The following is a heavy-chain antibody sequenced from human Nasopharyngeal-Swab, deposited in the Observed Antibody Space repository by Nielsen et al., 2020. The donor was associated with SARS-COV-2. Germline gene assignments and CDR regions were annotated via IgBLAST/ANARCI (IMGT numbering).Heavy chain of an antibody. CDR2: ISFSSSYI. CDR1: GFIFTSYN. V-gene: IGHV3-21*01. Sequence: GSLRLSCAASGFIFTSYNMNWVRQAPAKGLEWVSSISFSSSYIYYADSVKGRFTLSRDNAKKSLYLQMNSLRAEDSAVYYCARSKISPSSYYDSSGYYGSYGMDVWGQGTTVTVSS. D-gene: IGHD3-22*01. CDR3: ARSKISPSSYYDSSGYYGSYGMDV. J-gene: IGHJ6*02.